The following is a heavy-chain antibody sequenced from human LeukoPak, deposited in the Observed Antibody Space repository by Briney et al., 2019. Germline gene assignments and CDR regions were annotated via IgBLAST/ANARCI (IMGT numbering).Heavy chain of an antibody. D-gene: IGHD2-15*01. CDR3: ATTTATRTYYFDY. J-gene: IGHJ4*02. V-gene: IGHV4-34*01. CDR2: INHSGST. Sequence: MASETLSLTCAVYGGSFSGYYWSWIRQPPGKGLEWIGEINHSGSTNYNPSLKSRVTISVDTSKNQFSLKLSSVTAADTAVYYCATTTATRTYYFDYWGQGTLVTVSS. CDR1: GGSFSGYY.